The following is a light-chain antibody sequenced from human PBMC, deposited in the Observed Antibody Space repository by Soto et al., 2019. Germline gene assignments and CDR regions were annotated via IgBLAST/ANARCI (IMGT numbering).Light chain of an antibody. CDR3: LQNYDYPYT. Sequence: AIQMTRSPSSLSASVGDRVTITCRASQGIRSELGWYQQKPGKAPKLLIYAASSLHTGVPSRFSGSGSGTDFTLTISSLQPEDFATYFCLQNYDYPYTFGQGTKLEIK. V-gene: IGKV1-6*01. CDR2: AAS. J-gene: IGKJ2*01. CDR1: QGIRSE.